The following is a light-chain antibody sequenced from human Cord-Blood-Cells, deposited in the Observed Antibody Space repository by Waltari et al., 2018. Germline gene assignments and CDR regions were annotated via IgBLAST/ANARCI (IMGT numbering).Light chain of an antibody. Sequence: QSALTQPASVSGSPGQSITISCTGTSSDVGSYNLVSWYQQHPGKAPKLMIYEGSKRPSGVSKPFSGSKSGNTASLTISGLQAEDEADYYCSSYTSSSTWVFGGGTKLTVL. J-gene: IGLJ3*02. V-gene: IGLV2-14*02. CDR1: SSDVGSYNL. CDR3: SSYTSSSTWV. CDR2: EGS.